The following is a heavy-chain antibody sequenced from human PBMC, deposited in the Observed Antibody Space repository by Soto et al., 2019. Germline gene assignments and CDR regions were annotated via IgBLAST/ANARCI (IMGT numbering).Heavy chain of an antibody. CDR1: GYTFTSYG. V-gene: IGHV1-18*01. D-gene: IGHD1-26*01. CDR3: AREWELLGGRSFDY. J-gene: IGHJ4*02. CDR2: ISAYNGNT. Sequence: ASVKLSCKASGYTFTSYGSSWVRQAPGQGLEWMGWISAYNGNTNYAQKLQGRVTMTTDTSTSTAYMELRSLRSDDTAVYYCAREWELLGGRSFDYWGQGTLVTVSS.